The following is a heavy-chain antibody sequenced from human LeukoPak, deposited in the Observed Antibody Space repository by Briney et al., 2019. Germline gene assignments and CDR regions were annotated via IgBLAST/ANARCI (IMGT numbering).Heavy chain of an antibody. D-gene: IGHD6-19*01. CDR2: INPNSGGT. Sequence: ASVKVSCKASGYTFTGYYMHWVRQAPGQGLEWMGWINPNSGGTNYAQKFQGRVTMTRDTSISTAYMELSRLRSDDTAVYYCARAGDSSGWYMNWFDPWGQGTLVTVSS. V-gene: IGHV1-2*02. CDR3: ARAGDSSGWYMNWFDP. CDR1: GYTFTGYY. J-gene: IGHJ5*02.